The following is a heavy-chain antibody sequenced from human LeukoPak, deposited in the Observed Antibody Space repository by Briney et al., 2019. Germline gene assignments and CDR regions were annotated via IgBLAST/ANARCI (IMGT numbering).Heavy chain of an antibody. CDR1: GFSFRRYY. D-gene: IGHD2-21*01. CDR3: ARQRFDSGFDY. CDR2: LFSGGDP. Sequence: GGSLRLSCAASGFSFRRYYMSWVRQAPGKGLQWVSVLFSGGDPYYADSVRDRFSISRDSSRETLFLQMNSLRADDTAVYYCARQRFDSGFDYWGHGTMVTVSS. J-gene: IGHJ4*01. V-gene: IGHV3-66*04.